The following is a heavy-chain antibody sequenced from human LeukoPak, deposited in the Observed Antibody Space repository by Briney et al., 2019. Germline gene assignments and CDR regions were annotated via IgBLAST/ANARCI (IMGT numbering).Heavy chain of an antibody. Sequence: GASVKVSCKASGYTFTNYYMHWVRQAPGQGLEWMGIINPSGGSTSYAQKFQGRVTMTRDMSTSTVYMELSSLRSEDTAVYYCARDMSSVLRFLEWSPRHSLDYWGQGTLVTVSS. CDR2: INPSGGST. D-gene: IGHD3-3*01. CDR1: GYTFTNYY. CDR3: ARDMSSVLRFLEWSPRHSLDY. J-gene: IGHJ4*02. V-gene: IGHV1-46*01.